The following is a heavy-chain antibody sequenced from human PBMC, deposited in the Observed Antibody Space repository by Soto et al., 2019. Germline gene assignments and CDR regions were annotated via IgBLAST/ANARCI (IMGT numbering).Heavy chain of an antibody. J-gene: IGHJ3*02. V-gene: IGHV1-46*01. D-gene: IGHD2-15*01. Sequence: QGLEWMGMINPTSDYTAYAQKFQGRVTLTSDTSTSTVYMELSGLKSEDMAVYHCATGGPATRALDIWGPAILVT. CDR2: INPTSDYT. CDR3: ATGGPATRALDI.